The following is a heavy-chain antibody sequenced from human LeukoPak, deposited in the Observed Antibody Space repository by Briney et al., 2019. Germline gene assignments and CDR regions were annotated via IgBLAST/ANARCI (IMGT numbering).Heavy chain of an antibody. J-gene: IGHJ4*02. Sequence: GGSLRLSCAASGFIFDNCAMTWVRQAPGKGLEWVSIIRGSGGNAYYAGSVKGRFTISRDNFKNTVYLQMNSLRADDTAIYYCAKARSSTWDYYFDSWGQGTLVTVSS. V-gene: IGHV3-23*01. CDR2: IRGSGGNA. D-gene: IGHD6-13*01. CDR3: AKARSSTWDYYFDS. CDR1: GFIFDNCA.